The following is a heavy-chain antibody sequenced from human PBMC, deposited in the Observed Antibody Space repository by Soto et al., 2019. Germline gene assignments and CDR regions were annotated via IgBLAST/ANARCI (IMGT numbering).Heavy chain of an antibody. V-gene: IGHV3-30*03. CDR2: ISYDGSNK. CDR3: ARAISKAGTGPYVKAAKDKMDV. Sequence: PGGSLRLSCAASGFTFSSYGMHWVRQAPGKGLEWVAFISYDGSNKYYADSVKGRFTISRDNSKNSLYLQMSRLRAEDTAVYYCARAISKAGTGPYVKAAKDKMDVWGQGTTVTVSS. J-gene: IGHJ6*02. CDR1: GFTFSSYG. D-gene: IGHD6-19*01.